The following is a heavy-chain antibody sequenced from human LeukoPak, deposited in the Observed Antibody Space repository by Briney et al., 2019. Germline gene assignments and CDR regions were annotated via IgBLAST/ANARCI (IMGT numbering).Heavy chain of an antibody. Sequence: GRSLRLSCAASGFTFSSYGMHWVRQAPGKGLEWVAVIWYDGSNKYYADSVKGRFTISRDNFKNTLYLQMNSLRVEDTAVYYCAKDGDHYDSSGYYYSFDYWGQGTLVTVSS. CDR1: GFTFSSYG. CDR2: IWYDGSNK. D-gene: IGHD3-22*01. V-gene: IGHV3-33*06. CDR3: AKDGDHYDSSGYYYSFDY. J-gene: IGHJ4*02.